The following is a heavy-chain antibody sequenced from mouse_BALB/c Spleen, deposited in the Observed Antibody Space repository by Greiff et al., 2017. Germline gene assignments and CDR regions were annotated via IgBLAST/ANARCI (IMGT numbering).Heavy chain of an antibody. J-gene: IGHJ2*01. CDR3: ARLPHYYGYGY. CDR2: IYPYNGGT. Sequence: VQLKESGPELVKPGASVKISCKASGYTFTDYNMHWVKQSHGKSLEWIGYIYPYNGGTGYNQKFKSKATLTVDNSSSTAYMELRSLTSEDSAVYYCARLPHYYGYGYWGQGTTLTVSS. V-gene: IGHV1S29*02. CDR1: GYTFTDYN. D-gene: IGHD1-2*01.